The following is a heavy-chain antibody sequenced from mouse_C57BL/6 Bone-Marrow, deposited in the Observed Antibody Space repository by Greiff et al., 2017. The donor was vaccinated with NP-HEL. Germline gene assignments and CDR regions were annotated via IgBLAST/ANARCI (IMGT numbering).Heavy chain of an antibody. CDR1: GYSITSGYY. J-gene: IGHJ4*01. D-gene: IGHD1-1*01. CDR3: ARAPITTVVAP. CDR2: ISYDGSN. Sequence: EVKLQESGPGLVKPSQSLSLTCSVTGYSITSGYYWNWIRQFPGNKLEWMGYISYDGSNNYNPSLKNRISITRDTSKNQFFLKLNSVTTEDTATYYCARAPITTVVAPWGQGTSVTVSS. V-gene: IGHV3-6*01.